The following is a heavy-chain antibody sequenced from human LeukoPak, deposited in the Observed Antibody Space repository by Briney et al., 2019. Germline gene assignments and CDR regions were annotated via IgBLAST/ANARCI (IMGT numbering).Heavy chain of an antibody. Sequence: ASVKVSCKASGYTFTSYYMHWVRQAPGQGLEWMGIINPSGGSTSYAQKFQGRVTMTRDTSTSTVYMELSSLRSEDTAVYYCARGLEQQLVIGGTTRYYFDCWGQGTLVTVSS. CDR1: GYTFTSYY. V-gene: IGHV1-46*01. J-gene: IGHJ4*02. D-gene: IGHD6-13*01. CDR2: INPSGGST. CDR3: ARGLEQQLVIGGTTRYYFDC.